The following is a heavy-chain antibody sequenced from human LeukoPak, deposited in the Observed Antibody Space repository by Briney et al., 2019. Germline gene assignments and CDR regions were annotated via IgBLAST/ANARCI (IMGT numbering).Heavy chain of an antibody. Sequence: GGSLTLSCAASGFTFSSYAMSWVREAPARGLEWVSSLRGNGDTFYADSVKGRFTISRDNSKNTLYLQMNSLRAEDTAVYYCARAHYYDSSGFPYGYWGQGTLVTVSS. J-gene: IGHJ4*02. D-gene: IGHD3-22*01. CDR2: LRGNGDT. CDR3: ARAHYYDSSGFPYGY. V-gene: IGHV3-23*01. CDR1: GFTFSSYA.